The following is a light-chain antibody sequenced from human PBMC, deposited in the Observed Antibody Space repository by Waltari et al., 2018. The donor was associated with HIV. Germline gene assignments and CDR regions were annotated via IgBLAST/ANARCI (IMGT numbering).Light chain of an antibody. CDR3: QSDDSNASLWV. Sequence: SYELTQPPSVSVSPGQTARITCSGDALPKQYAYWYQQRPGQAPVLVIYKDTERPSGIPERFSGSSSGTTATLTIIGVQAQDEADYHCQSDDSNASLWVFGGGTKLTVL. V-gene: IGLV3-25*03. J-gene: IGLJ3*02. CDR2: KDT. CDR1: ALPKQY.